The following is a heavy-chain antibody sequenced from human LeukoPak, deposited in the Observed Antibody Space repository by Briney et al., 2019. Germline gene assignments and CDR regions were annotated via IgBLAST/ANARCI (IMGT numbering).Heavy chain of an antibody. CDR2: IYPGDSDT. J-gene: IGHJ4*02. D-gene: IGHD2-21*02. V-gene: IGHV5-51*01. Sequence: GESLKISCKGSGYSFTSYWIGWARQMPGKGLEWMGIIYPGDSDTRYSPSFQGQVTISADKSISTAYLQWSSLKASDTAMYYCARSYCGGDCSLYYFDYWGQGTLVTVSS. CDR3: ARSYCGGDCSLYYFDY. CDR1: GYSFTSYW.